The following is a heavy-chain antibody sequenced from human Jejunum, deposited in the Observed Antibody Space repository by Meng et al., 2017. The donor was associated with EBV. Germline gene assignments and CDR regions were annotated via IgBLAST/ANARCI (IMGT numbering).Heavy chain of an antibody. Sequence: GRSGAAGGGLLPPGGFLRLSCAASGFTFSTSWLHWVRQAPGRGLVWVSRVNGDESTINDADFVKGRFTISRDNAKNTLYLQMNSLTAEDTATYYCARAGNYRFDYWGQGTLVTVSS. CDR1: GFTFSTSW. CDR2: VNGDESTI. D-gene: IGHD1-14*01. CDR3: ARAGNYRFDY. V-gene: IGHV3-74*01. J-gene: IGHJ4*02.